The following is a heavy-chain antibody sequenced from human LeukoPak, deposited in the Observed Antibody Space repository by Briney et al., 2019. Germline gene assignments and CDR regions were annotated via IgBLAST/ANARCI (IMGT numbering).Heavy chain of an antibody. Sequence: PSETLSLTCTVSGGSISSSSYYWGWIRQPPGKGLEWIGSIYYSGSTYYNPSLKSRATISVDTSKNQFSLKLSSVTAADPAVYYCARGLTMGYGGHNDYWGQGTLVTVSS. CDR1: GGSISSSSYY. J-gene: IGHJ4*02. D-gene: IGHD5-12*01. CDR2: IYYSGST. V-gene: IGHV4-39*07. CDR3: ARGLTMGYGGHNDY.